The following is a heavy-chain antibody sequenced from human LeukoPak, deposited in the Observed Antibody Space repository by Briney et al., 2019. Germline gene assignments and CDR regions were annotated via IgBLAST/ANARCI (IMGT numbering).Heavy chain of an antibody. Sequence: GGSLRLSCAASGFTFSNYEMNWVRQAPGKGLEWVSFISTSGSTTYYADSVKGRFTISRDNAKNSLYLQMNSLRADDTAVYFCARDKIDYGSGSYPDYWGEGTLVTVSS. D-gene: IGHD3-10*01. CDR3: ARDKIDYGSGSYPDY. CDR1: GFTFSNYE. J-gene: IGHJ4*02. CDR2: ISTSGSTT. V-gene: IGHV3-48*03.